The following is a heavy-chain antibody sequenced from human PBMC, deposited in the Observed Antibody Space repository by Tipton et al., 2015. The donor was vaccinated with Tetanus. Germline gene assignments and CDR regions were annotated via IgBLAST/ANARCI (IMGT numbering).Heavy chain of an antibody. CDR2: INHSGST. Sequence: TLSLTCAVYGGSFSGYYWSWIRQPPGKGLEWIGEINHSGSTNYNPSLRSRVTISVDTSKNQFSLKLSSVTAADTAVYYCARRASYYDSSGYYYPYYFDYWGQGTLVTVSS. D-gene: IGHD3-22*01. V-gene: IGHV4-34*01. CDR3: ARRASYYDSSGYYYPYYFDY. J-gene: IGHJ4*02. CDR1: GGSFSGYY.